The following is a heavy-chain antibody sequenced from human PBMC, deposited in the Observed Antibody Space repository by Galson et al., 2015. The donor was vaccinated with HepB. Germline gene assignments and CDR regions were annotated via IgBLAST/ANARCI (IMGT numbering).Heavy chain of an antibody. D-gene: IGHD6-13*01. CDR3: ARDWGEASIAAAVFDY. J-gene: IGHJ4*02. Sequence: SLRLSCAASGFTFSSYAMHWVRQAPGKGLEWVAVISYDGSNKYYADSVKGRFTISRDNSKNTLYLQMNSLRAEDTAVYYCARDWGEASIAAAVFDYWGQGTLFTVSS. CDR2: ISYDGSNK. V-gene: IGHV3-30-3*01. CDR1: GFTFSSYA.